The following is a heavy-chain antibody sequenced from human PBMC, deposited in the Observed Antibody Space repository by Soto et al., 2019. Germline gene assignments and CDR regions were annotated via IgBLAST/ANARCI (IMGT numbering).Heavy chain of an antibody. CDR3: AREGGYGSSQPPGLMDV. V-gene: IGHV3-7*01. J-gene: IGHJ6*04. CDR2: IKQDGSEK. CDR1: GFTFSSYW. Sequence: GGSLRLSCAASGFTFSSYWMSWVRQAPGKGLEWVANIKQDGSEKYYVDSVKGRFTISRDNAKNSLYLQMNSLRAEDTAVYYCAREGGYGSSQPPGLMDVWGKGSSVTLSS. D-gene: IGHD6-13*01.